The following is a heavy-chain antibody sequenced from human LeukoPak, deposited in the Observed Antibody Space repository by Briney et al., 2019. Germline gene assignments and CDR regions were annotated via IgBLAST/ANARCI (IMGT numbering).Heavy chain of an antibody. V-gene: IGHV1-2*06. J-gene: IGHJ4*02. D-gene: IGHD3-22*01. CDR2: INPNSGGT. CDR3: ARSVYYYDSSGPNY. Sequence: ASVKVSCKASGYTFTGYYMHWVLQAPGQGLEWMGRINPNSGGTNYAQEFQGRVTMTRDTSISTAYMELSRLRSDDTAVYYCARSVYYYDSSGPNYWGQGTLVTVSS. CDR1: GYTFTGYY.